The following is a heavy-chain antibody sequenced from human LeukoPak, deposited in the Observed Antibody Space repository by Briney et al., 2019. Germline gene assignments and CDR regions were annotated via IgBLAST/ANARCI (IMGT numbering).Heavy chain of an antibody. CDR1: GGSISSGSYY. CDR2: IYHSGST. J-gene: IGHJ4*02. D-gene: IGHD3-3*01. Sequence: PSETLSLTCTVSGGSISSGSYYWSWIRQPAGRGLEWIGRIYHSGSTYYNPSLKSRVTISVDTSKNQFSLKLSSVTAADTAVYYCARGSGYYYYFDYWGQGTLVTVSS. V-gene: IGHV4-61*02. CDR3: ARGSGYYYYFDY.